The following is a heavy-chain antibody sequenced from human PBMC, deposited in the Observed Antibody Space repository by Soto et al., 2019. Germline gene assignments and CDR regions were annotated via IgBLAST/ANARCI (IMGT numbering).Heavy chain of an antibody. CDR3: ARRARIPLTGNDYYSYMDG. V-gene: IGHV3-23*01. J-gene: IGHJ6*03. D-gene: IGHD3-9*01. CDR1: GFILSSYD. Sequence: GGSLRLSCAGSGFILSSYDVRWVRQTPGKGLEWVSSITSGGHTVYADSVKGRLAISRDNSKNTQFLQMNSLRAEDTAVYYCARRARIPLTGNDYYSYMDGWGKGTTVTVPS. CDR2: ITSGGHT.